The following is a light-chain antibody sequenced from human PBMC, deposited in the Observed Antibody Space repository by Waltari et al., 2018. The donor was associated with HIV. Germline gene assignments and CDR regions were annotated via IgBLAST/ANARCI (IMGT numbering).Light chain of an antibody. J-gene: IGKJ1*01. Sequence: DIQLTQSPSFLSASVGDRVTITCRVSQCSSSYLAWYQQKPGKPPMLLSYAASTWQSGVQSRFSGSGSGTEFTLTISSLQAEDFATYCCQQLNSYPGTFGQGTKVEIK. CDR2: AAS. CDR3: QQLNSYPGT. CDR1: QCSSSY. V-gene: IGKV1-9*01.